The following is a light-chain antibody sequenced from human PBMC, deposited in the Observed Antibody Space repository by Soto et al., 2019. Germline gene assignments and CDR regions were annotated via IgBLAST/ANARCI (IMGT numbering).Light chain of an antibody. Sequence: EIVLTPSPGTLSLSPGERVTLSCRASQSVSSSQLAWYQQKPGQAPRLLMYGASSRATGIPDRLSGSGSGTDFTLTITRLEPEDFAVYYCQQYGSSPWTFGQGTKVDIK. CDR3: QQYGSSPWT. CDR1: QSVSSSQ. CDR2: GAS. V-gene: IGKV3-20*01. J-gene: IGKJ1*01.